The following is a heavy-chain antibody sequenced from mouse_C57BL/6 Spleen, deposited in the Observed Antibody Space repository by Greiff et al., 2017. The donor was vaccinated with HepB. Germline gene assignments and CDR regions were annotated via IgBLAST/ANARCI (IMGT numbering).Heavy chain of an antibody. Sequence: QVQLQQPGAELVRPGTSVKLSCKASGYTFTSYWMHWVKQRPGQGLEWIGVIDPSDSYTNYNQKFKGKATLTVDTSSSTAYMQLSSLTSEVSAVYYCARGHGNDNRGQGTTLTVSS. CDR2: IDPSDSYT. CDR3: ARGHGNDN. J-gene: IGHJ2*01. D-gene: IGHD2-1*01. V-gene: IGHV1-59*01. CDR1: GYTFTSYW.